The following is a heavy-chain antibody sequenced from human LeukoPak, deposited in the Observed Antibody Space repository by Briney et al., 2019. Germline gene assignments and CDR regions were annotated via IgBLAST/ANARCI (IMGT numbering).Heavy chain of an antibody. CDR1: GFTFSSYS. J-gene: IGHJ4*02. Sequence: GGSLRLSCAASGFTFSSYSMNWVRQAPGKGLEWISYVSYSSSTIYYADSVKGRFTISRDNAKNSLYLQMNSLGDEDTAVYYCARDAHIVRGVNPLDYWGQGTLVTVSS. V-gene: IGHV3-48*02. D-gene: IGHD3-10*01. CDR2: VSYSSSTI. CDR3: ARDAHIVRGVNPLDY.